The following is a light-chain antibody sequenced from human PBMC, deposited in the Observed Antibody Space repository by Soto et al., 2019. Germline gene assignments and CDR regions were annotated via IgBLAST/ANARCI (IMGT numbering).Light chain of an antibody. Sequence: EIVLTQSPGTLSLSPGERATLSCRASQSVSSSYLAWYQHKPGQAPRLLIYGASSRATGIPDRFSGSGSGTEFTLTIRRLEPEDFAVYYCQQYCSSHHTFGKGTKLEIK. J-gene: IGKJ2*01. V-gene: IGKV3-20*01. CDR1: QSVSSSY. CDR2: GAS. CDR3: QQYCSSHHT.